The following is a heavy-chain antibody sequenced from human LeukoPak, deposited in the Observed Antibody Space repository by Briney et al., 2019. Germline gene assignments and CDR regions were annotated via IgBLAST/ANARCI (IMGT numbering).Heavy chain of an antibody. J-gene: IGHJ4*02. Sequence: SDTLSLTCTVSGGSISSSSYYWGWIRQPPGKGLEWIGSIYYSGSTYYNPSLKSRVTISVDTSKNQFSLKLSSVTAADTAVYYCARGGNTIFGVVKVFDYWGQGTLVTVSS. V-gene: IGHV4-39*07. CDR1: GGSISSSSYY. CDR2: IYYSGST. CDR3: ARGGNTIFGVVKVFDY. D-gene: IGHD3-3*01.